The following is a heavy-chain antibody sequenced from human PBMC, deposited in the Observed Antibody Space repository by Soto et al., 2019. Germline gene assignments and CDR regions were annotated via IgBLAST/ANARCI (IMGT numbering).Heavy chain of an antibody. J-gene: IGHJ4*02. CDR2: IYYSGST. CDR3: ARGTVTSFFDY. CDR1: GGSISSYY. V-gene: IGHV4-59*01. Sequence: TSETLSLTCTGSGGSISSYYWSWIRQPPGKGLEWIGYIYYSGSTNYNPSLKSRVTISVDTSKNQFSLKLSSVTAADTAVYYCARGTVTSFFDYWGQGTLVTVSS. D-gene: IGHD4-17*01.